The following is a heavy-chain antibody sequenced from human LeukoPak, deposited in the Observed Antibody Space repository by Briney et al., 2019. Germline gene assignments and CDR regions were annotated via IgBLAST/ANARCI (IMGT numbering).Heavy chain of an antibody. CDR1: GFTFSNAW. CDR2: IKSKTDGGTT. J-gene: IGHJ4*02. V-gene: IGHV3-15*01. D-gene: IGHD6-6*01. Sequence: PGGSLRLSCAASGFTFSNAWMSWVRQAPGKGLEWVGRIKSKTDGGTTDYAAPVKGRFTISRDDSKNTLFLQMNSLKTEDTAVYYCTTDHPPFIIAARPVGGQGTLVTVSS. CDR3: TTDHPPFIIAARPV.